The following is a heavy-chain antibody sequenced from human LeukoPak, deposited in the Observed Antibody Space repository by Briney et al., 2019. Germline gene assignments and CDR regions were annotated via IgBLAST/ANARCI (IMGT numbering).Heavy chain of an antibody. D-gene: IGHD2-15*01. Sequence: PGGSLRLSCAASGFTFSSYAMSWVRQAPGKGLEWVSAISGSGGSTYYADSVKGRFTISRDNSKNTLYLQMNSLRAEDTAVYYCAKDHWGYCSGGSCYSVGYDYWGQGTLATVSS. CDR3: AKDHWGYCSGGSCYSVGYDY. V-gene: IGHV3-23*01. CDR1: GFTFSSYA. J-gene: IGHJ4*02. CDR2: ISGSGGST.